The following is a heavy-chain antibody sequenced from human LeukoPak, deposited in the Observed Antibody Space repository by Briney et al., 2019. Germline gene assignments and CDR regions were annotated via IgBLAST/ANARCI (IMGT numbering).Heavy chain of an antibody. CDR3: STRVPNAFDI. CDR2: IRSRANSYAT. D-gene: IGHD4/OR15-4a*01. J-gene: IGHJ3*02. Sequence: QPGGSLRLSCAASGFTFSGSAMHWVRQASGKGLEWVGCIRSRANSYATAYAASVKGRFTISRDDSKNTAYLQMNSLKTEDTAVYYCSTRVPNAFDIWGQGTMVTVSS. CDR1: GFTFSGSA. V-gene: IGHV3-73*01.